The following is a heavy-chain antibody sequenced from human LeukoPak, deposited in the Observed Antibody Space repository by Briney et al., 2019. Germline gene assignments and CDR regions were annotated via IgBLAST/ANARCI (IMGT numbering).Heavy chain of an antibody. D-gene: IGHD3-22*01. CDR2: ISAYNSNT. CDR1: GYTFTSYD. J-gene: IGHJ4*02. Sequence: ASVKVSCKASGYTFTSYDISWVRQAPGQGLEWMGWISAYNSNTNYAQKLQGRVTMTTDTSTSTAYMELRSLRSDDTAVYYCARADYYDSSGYHGGYFDDWGQGTLVTVSS. CDR3: ARADYYDSSGYHGGYFDD. V-gene: IGHV1-18*01.